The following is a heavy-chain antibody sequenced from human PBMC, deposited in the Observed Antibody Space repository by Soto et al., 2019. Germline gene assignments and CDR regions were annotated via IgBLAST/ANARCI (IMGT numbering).Heavy chain of an antibody. CDR1: GYPFGDYA. V-gene: IGHV3-23*01. CDR2: IGPTEAHAP. CDR3: AKDAIPSNGRNNAFDL. Sequence: GGSLRLSCVASGYPFGDYAMRWVRQAPGKGLEWVSAIGPTEAHAPAYAASVKGRFTISRDNSRNILYLQMTNLRAEDTGVYYSAKDAIPSNGRNNAFDLCGKGTMVTASS. J-gene: IGHJ3*01.